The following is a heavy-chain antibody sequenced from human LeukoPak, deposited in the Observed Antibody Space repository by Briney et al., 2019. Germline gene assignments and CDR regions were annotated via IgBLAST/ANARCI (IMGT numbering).Heavy chain of an antibody. CDR2: IRSKAFGGTP. Sequence: AGGSLRLSCKGSDFTFGDYAMTWVRQAPGKGLEWVGFIRSKAFGGTPEYAASVKGRFTISRDDSKSIAYLQVNSLKTEDTAVYYCTRAPYSNYVNLDYWGQGTLVTVSS. J-gene: IGHJ4*02. CDR3: TRAPYSNYVNLDY. D-gene: IGHD4-11*01. V-gene: IGHV3-49*04. CDR1: DFTFGDYA.